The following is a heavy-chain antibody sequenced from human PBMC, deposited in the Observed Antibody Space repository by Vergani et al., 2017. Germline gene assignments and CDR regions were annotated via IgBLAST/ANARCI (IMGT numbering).Heavy chain of an antibody. V-gene: IGHV1-69*12. CDR2: IIPIVGTA. Sequence: QVQLVQSGAEVKKPGSSVKVSCKASGGTFSSSAISWVRQAPGQGLEWMGGIIPIVGTANYAQKFQGRVTITADESTSTAYMELSSLRSEDTAVYYCARWGYCSSTSCYRGDLSFDPRGQGTLVTVSS. J-gene: IGHJ5*02. CDR3: ARWGYCSSTSCYRGDLSFDP. D-gene: IGHD2-2*01. CDR1: GGTFSSSA.